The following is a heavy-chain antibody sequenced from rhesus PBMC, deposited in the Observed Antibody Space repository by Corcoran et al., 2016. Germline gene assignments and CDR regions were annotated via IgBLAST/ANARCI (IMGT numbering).Heavy chain of an antibody. D-gene: IGHD1-32*01. J-gene: IGHJ4*01. CDR1: GGSVSSSNW. CDR2: ISGSSGST. CDR3: ARDPKAMTLDY. Sequence: QVQLQESGPGLVKPSETLSLTCAVSGGSVSSSNWWSWIRQPPGKGLEWIGYISGSSGSTYYNPSLQSRVTISTDTSKNQFSLKLSSVTAAETAVYYCARDPKAMTLDYWGQGVLVTVSS. V-gene: IGHV4-65*01.